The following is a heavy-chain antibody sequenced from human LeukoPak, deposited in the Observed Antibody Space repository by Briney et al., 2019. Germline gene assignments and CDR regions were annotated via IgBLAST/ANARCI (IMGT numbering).Heavy chain of an antibody. D-gene: IGHD3-22*01. CDR1: GGTFSSYA. V-gene: IGHV1-69*05. Sequence: SVKVSCKSSGGTFSSYAISWVRQAPGQGPEWMGRIIPIFGTANYAQKFQGRVTITTDESTSTAYMELSSLRSEDTAVYYCAREPDHYYDSSGYYPTRMDVWGKGTTVTVSS. J-gene: IGHJ6*04. CDR2: IIPIFGTA. CDR3: AREPDHYYDSSGYYPTRMDV.